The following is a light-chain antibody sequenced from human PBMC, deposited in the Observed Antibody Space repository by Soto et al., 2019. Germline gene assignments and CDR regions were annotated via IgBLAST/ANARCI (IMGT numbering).Light chain of an antibody. CDR3: QQYNSYWT. CDR2: DAS. J-gene: IGKJ1*01. CDR1: QSVNNW. V-gene: IGKV1-5*01. Sequence: DIQMTQYPSTLSASVGERVTISCRASQSVNNWLAWYQRKPGKAPKLLIHDASTLESGIPSRFSGSVSGTEFTLTISSLQPDDFATYYCQQYNSYWTFGQGTKVEIK.